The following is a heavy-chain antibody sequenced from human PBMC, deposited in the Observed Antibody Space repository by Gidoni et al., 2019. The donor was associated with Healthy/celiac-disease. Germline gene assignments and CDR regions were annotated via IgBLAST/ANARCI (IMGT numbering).Heavy chain of an antibody. D-gene: IGHD3-16*02. CDR3: ARGSPITFGGVIVNPFDY. CDR1: GGSISSGGYS. J-gene: IGHJ4*02. V-gene: IGHV4-30-2*01. CDR2: IYHSGST. Sequence: QLQLQESGSGLVKPSQTLSLTCAVSGGSISSGGYSWSWIRQPPGKGLEWIGYIYHSGSTYYNPSLKSRVTISVDRSKNQFSLKLSSVTAADTAVYYCARGSPITFGGVIVNPFDYWGQGTLVTVSS.